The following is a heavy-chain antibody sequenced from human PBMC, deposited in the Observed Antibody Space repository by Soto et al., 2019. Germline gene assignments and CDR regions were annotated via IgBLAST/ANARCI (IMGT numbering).Heavy chain of an antibody. CDR3: ANLGHMVLSDDAFYI. Sequence: PGGSLRLSCAASGFTFSSYAMSWVRQAPGKGLEWVSAISRSGGSTYYAASVKGRFTISRDNSKHTLFQQLRSLRTVDTAVYYCANLGHMVLSDDAFYIWGQGTMVTVS. V-gene: IGHV3-23*01. CDR2: ISRSGGST. CDR1: GFTFSSYA. D-gene: IGHD3-10*01. J-gene: IGHJ3*02.